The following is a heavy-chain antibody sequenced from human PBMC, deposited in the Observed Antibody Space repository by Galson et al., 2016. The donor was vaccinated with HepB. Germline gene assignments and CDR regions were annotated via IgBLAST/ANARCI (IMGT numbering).Heavy chain of an antibody. CDR3: AKNRYDYGPLED. CDR2: ISGSAVYT. CDR1: GFTFHNYG. V-gene: IGHV3-23*01. D-gene: IGHD4/OR15-4a*01. J-gene: IGHJ4*02. Sequence: SLRLSCAASGFTFHNYGMSWVRQAPGKGLEWVSSISGSAVYTNYADSVKGRFTISRGNSETTLHLQMDSLRAEDTAVYYCAKNRYDYGPLEDWGQGTLVTVSS.